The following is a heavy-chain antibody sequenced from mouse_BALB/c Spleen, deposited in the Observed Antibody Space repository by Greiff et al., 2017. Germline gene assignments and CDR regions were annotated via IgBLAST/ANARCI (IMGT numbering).Heavy chain of an antibody. Sequence: EVHLVESGGGLVKPGGSLKLSCAASGFTFSSYAMSWVRQTPEKRLEWVATISSGGSYTYYPDSVKGRFTISRDNAKNTLYLQMSSLRSEDTAMYYCARQGSNWDFDYWGQGTTLTVSS. CDR3: ARQGSNWDFDY. J-gene: IGHJ2*01. CDR1: GFTFSSYA. D-gene: IGHD4-1*01. CDR2: ISSGGSYT. V-gene: IGHV5-9-3*01.